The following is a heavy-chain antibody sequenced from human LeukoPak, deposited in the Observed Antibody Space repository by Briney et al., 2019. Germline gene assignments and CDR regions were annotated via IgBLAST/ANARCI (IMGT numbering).Heavy chain of an antibody. CDR1: GGTFSSYA. D-gene: IGHD5/OR15-5a*01. CDR3: ARSRSTLWVDY. J-gene: IGHJ4*02. Sequence: ASVKVSCKASGGTFSSYAISWVRQAPGQGLEWMGWISAYNGNTNYAQKLQGRVTMTTDTSTSTAYMELRSLRSDDTAVYYCARSRSTLWVDYWGQGTLVTVSS. CDR2: ISAYNGNT. V-gene: IGHV1-18*01.